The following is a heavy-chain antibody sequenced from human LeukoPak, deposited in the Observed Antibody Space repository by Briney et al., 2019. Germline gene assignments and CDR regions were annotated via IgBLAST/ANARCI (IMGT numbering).Heavy chain of an antibody. J-gene: IGHJ6*03. Sequence: PGGALRLSWAASGFTFSDYYMSWIRQAPGKGLEWVSYISSSGSTIYYADSVKGRFTISRDNAKTSLYPPMNSLRAEDTAVYYCARYSSSWYLYYYYYYMDVWGKGTTVTVSS. CDR3: ARYSSSWYLYYYYYYMDV. D-gene: IGHD6-13*01. CDR2: ISSSGSTI. CDR1: GFTFSDYY. V-gene: IGHV3-11*01.